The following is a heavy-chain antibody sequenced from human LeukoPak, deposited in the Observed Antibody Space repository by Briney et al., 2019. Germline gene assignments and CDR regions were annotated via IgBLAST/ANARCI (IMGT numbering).Heavy chain of an antibody. J-gene: IGHJ3*02. CDR1: GGSISSSSYY. Sequence: SETLSLTCTVSGGSISSSSYYWGWLRQPPGKGLEWIGSIYYSGSTYYNPSLKSRVTISVDTSKNQFSLKLSSVTAADTAVYYCARLPLPYSSSWYVTFDAFDIWGQGTMVTVSS. CDR3: ARLPLPYSSSWYVTFDAFDI. CDR2: IYYSGST. V-gene: IGHV4-39*07. D-gene: IGHD6-13*01.